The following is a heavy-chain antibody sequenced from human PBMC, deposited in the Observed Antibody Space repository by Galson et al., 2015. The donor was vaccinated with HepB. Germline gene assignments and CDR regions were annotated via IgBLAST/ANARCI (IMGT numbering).Heavy chain of an antibody. CDR1: GFTFSSYW. Sequence: SLRLSCAASGFTFSSYWMSWVRQAPGKGLEWVANIKQDGSEKYYVDSVKGRFTISRDNAKNSLYLQMNSLRAEDTAVYYCARDLGDGSSWYGWFDPWGQGTLVTVSS. CDR3: ARDLGDGSSWYGWFDP. CDR2: IKQDGSEK. J-gene: IGHJ5*02. D-gene: IGHD6-13*01. V-gene: IGHV3-7*03.